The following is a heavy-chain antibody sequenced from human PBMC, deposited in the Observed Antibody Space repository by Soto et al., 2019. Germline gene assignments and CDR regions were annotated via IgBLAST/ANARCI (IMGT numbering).Heavy chain of an antibody. V-gene: IGHV1-58*01. CDR1: GFTFTSSA. D-gene: IGHD2-15*01. Sequence: QMQLVQSGPEVKKPGTSVKVSRKASGFTFTSSAVQWVRQARGQRLEWIGWIVVGSGNTNYAQKFQERVTITRDMSTSTAYMELSSLRSEDTAVYYCAAAPRDREFDYWGQGTLVTVSS. J-gene: IGHJ4*02. CDR3: AAAPRDREFDY. CDR2: IVVGSGNT.